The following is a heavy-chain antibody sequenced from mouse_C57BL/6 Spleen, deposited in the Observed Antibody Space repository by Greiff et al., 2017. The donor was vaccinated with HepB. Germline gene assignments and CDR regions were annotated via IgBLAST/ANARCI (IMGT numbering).Heavy chain of an antibody. CDR3: ARSVITTVPWYFDV. CDR2: INPNNGGT. J-gene: IGHJ1*03. D-gene: IGHD1-1*01. CDR1: GYTFTDYY. Sequence: EVQLQQSGPELVKPGASVKISCKASGYTFTDYYMNWVKQSHGKSLEWIGDINPNNGGTSYNQKFKGKATLTVDKSSSTAYMELRSLTSEDSAVYYCARSVITTVPWYFDVWGTGTTVTVAS. V-gene: IGHV1-26*01.